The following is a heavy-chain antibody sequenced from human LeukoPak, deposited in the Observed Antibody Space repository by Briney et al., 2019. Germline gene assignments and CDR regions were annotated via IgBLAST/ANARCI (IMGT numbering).Heavy chain of an antibody. Sequence: PSETLSLTCTVSGGSISSYYWSWIRQPPGKGLEWIGYIYYSGTTNYSPSLKSRVTMSVDTSKNQFSLELISVTAADTAVYYCAREGVRGVPSWFDPWGQGTLVTVSS. D-gene: IGHD3-10*01. CDR3: AREGVRGVPSWFDP. CDR2: IYYSGTT. CDR1: GGSISSYY. J-gene: IGHJ5*02. V-gene: IGHV4-59*12.